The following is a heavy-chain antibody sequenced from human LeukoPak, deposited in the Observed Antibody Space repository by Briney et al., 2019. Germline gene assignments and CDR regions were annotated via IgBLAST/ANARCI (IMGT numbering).Heavy chain of an antibody. V-gene: IGHV3-48*03. CDR3: ERVYSSGWSS. CDR2: ISSSRSTI. J-gene: IGHJ5*02. Sequence: GGSLRLSCAASGFIFSAYEMNWVRQAPGKGLEWVSYISSSRSTIYYADSVKGRFTISRDNAKKSLYLQMNSLRVEDTAVYYCERVYSSGWSSWGQGTLVTVSS. CDR1: GFIFSAYE. D-gene: IGHD6-19*01.